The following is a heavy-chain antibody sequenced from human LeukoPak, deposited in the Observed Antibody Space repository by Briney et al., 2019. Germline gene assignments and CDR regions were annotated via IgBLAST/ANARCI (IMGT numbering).Heavy chain of an antibody. Sequence: PVGSLRLSCAASGFTVSSNYMSWVRQAPGKGLEWGSILYSGSSTYYADSVKGRFTISRDTSRNTLYLQMNSLRAEDTAIYYCARARTYSSGWWYYFDYWGQGTLVTVSS. CDR3: ARARTYSSGWWYYFDY. V-gene: IGHV3-66*01. J-gene: IGHJ4*02. D-gene: IGHD6-19*01. CDR1: GFTVSSNY. CDR2: LYSGSST.